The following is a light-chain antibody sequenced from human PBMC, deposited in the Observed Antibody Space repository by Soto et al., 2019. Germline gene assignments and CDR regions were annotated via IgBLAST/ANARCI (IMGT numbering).Light chain of an antibody. CDR2: EVS. CDR1: SSDVGSYDH. J-gene: IGLJ1*01. Sequence: QSALTQPASVSGSPGQSITTSCSGTSSDVGSYDHVAWYQQFPDKTPKLMIYEVSNRPSGVSSRFSGSKSGNTASLTISGLQAEDEADYYCISYTGSSTSYVFGSGTKLTVL. V-gene: IGLV2-14*01. CDR3: ISYTGSSTSYV.